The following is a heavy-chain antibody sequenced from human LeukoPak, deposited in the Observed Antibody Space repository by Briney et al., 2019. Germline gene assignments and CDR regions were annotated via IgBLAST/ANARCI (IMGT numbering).Heavy chain of an antibody. CDR1: GYTFTIYG. CDR2: ISAYNGNT. Sequence: GASVKVSCKASGYTFTIYGVSWVREALGQGLGRMGWISAYNGNTNYAQKLQGSVTMTTDTSTSTAYMELRSLRSDDTAVYYCARSAYHYYYMDVWGKGTTVTVSS. CDR3: ARSAYHYYYMDV. V-gene: IGHV1-18*01. D-gene: IGHD2-2*01. J-gene: IGHJ6*03.